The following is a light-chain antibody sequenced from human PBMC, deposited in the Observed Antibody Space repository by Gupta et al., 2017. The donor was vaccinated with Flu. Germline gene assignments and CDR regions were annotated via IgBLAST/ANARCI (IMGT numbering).Light chain of an antibody. CDR2: EVT. V-gene: IGLV2-14*01. J-gene: IGLJ3*02. CDR1: SSDVGGYNY. CDR3: ASYTTTSTWV. Sequence: QSALPQPASLSGSPGQPSTTSCTGTSSDVGGYNYVSWYPQHPGKAPKLMIYEVTDRPSGVSNRFSGSKSGNTASLTISGLQAEDEADYFCASYTTTSTWVFGGGTKLTVL.